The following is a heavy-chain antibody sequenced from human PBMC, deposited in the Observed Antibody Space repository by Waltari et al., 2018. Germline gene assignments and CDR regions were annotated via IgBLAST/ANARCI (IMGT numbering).Heavy chain of an antibody. Sequence: QVQLQESGPGLVKPSQTLSLTCTVSGGSISSGSYYWSWIRQPAGKGLDWIGRIYPSGSTNYNPSLKSRVTISVDTSKNQFSLKLSSVTAADTAVYYCARAMDTMVRGVIITGNAFDIWGQGTMVTVSS. V-gene: IGHV4-61*02. J-gene: IGHJ3*02. D-gene: IGHD3-10*01. CDR3: ARAMDTMVRGVIITGNAFDI. CDR1: GGSISSGSYY. CDR2: IYPSGST.